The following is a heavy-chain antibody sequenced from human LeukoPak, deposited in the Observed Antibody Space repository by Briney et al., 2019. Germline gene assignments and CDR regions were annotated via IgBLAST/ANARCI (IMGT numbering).Heavy chain of an antibody. CDR2: ISSSSTI. CDR1: GFSFGDYA. V-gene: IGHV3-69-1*01. D-gene: IGHD3-22*01. J-gene: IGHJ1*01. CDR3: ARAYYYDSSGYTASFQH. Sequence: PGGSLRLSCTASGFSFGDYAMSWLRQAPGKGLEWVSYISSSSTIYYADSVKGRFTISRDNAKNSLYLQMNSLRAEDTAVYYCARAYYYDSSGYTASFQHWGQGTLVTVSS.